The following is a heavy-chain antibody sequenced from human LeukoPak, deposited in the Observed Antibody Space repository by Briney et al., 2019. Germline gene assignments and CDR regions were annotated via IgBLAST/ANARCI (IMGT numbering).Heavy chain of an antibody. CDR1: GSTFSSYA. D-gene: IGHD3-22*01. CDR2: ISGSGGST. Sequence: GGSLRLSCAASGSTFSSYAMSWVRQAPGKGLEWVSAISGSGGSTYYADSVKGRFTISRDNSKNTLYLQMNSLRAEDTAVYYCAKLLIVVVKGYFDYWGQGTLVTVSS. CDR3: AKLLIVVVKGYFDY. J-gene: IGHJ4*02. V-gene: IGHV3-23*01.